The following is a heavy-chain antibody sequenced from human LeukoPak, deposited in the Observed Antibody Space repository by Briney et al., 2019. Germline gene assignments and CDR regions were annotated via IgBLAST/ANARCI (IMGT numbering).Heavy chain of an antibody. CDR3: ARGYSNGLVYFDY. CDR2: IYYSGST. D-gene: IGHD5-18*01. CDR1: GGSISSYY. V-gene: IGHV4-59*01. J-gene: IGHJ4*02. Sequence: PSETLSLTCTVSGGSISSYYWSWIRQPPGKGLEWIGYIYYSGSTNYNPSLKSRVTISVDTSKNQFSLKLSSVTAADTAVYYCARGYSNGLVYFDYWGEGTLVTVSS.